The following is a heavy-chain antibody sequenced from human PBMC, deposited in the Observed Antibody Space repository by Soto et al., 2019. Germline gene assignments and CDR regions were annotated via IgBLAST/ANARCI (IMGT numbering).Heavy chain of an antibody. CDR2: IVPIYGTR. CDR3: ARDLDYYGSVSHYYYGMGV. V-gene: IGHV1-69*01. Sequence: QVQLVQSGAEVKKPGSSVKVSCKASGGTFSRYAFSWVRQAPGQGLEWMGGIVPIYGTRGFAQKFQGRLTITAYEPTRTAYMELSRLRSEYTAVYYCARDLDYYGSVSHYYYGMGVWGQGTTVTVSS. D-gene: IGHD3-10*01. CDR1: GGTFSRYA. J-gene: IGHJ6*02.